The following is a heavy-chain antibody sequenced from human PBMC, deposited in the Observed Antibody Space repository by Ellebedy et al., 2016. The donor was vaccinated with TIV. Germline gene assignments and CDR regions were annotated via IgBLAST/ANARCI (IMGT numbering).Heavy chain of an antibody. CDR3: ARDSIDLYSSGWQGVFDI. CDR1: GYIFTSYY. Sequence: ASVKVSXXASGYIFTSYYMHWVRQAPGQGLEWMGIINPSGGGTTYAQKFQGRVTMTSDTSTSTLYMQLSSLRSEDTAIYYCARDSIDLYSSGWQGVFDIWGQGTRVTVSS. CDR2: INPSGGGT. V-gene: IGHV1-46*01. J-gene: IGHJ3*02. D-gene: IGHD6-19*01.